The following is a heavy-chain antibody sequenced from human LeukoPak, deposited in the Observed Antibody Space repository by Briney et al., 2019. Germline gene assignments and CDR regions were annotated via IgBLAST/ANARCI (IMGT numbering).Heavy chain of an antibody. CDR2: ISGSGGST. D-gene: IGHD5-12*01. V-gene: IGHV3-23*01. CDR3: ANPPFVDIVAPKASPFDY. Sequence: SGGPLRLSCAASGFTFSSYAMSWVRQAPGKGLEWVSAISGSGGSTYYADSVKGRFTISRDNSKNTLYLQMNSLRAEDTAVYYCANPPFVDIVAPKASPFDYWGQGTLVTVSS. CDR1: GFTFSSYA. J-gene: IGHJ4*02.